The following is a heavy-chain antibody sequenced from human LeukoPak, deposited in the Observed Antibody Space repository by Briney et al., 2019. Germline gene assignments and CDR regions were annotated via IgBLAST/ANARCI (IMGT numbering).Heavy chain of an antibody. D-gene: IGHD6-13*01. J-gene: IGHJ4*01. CDR1: GYTFIDYY. CDR2: INPNGGGT. Sequence: ASVKVSCKASGYTFIDYYMHWVRQAPGQGLEWMGWINPNGGGTKYAQKFQGRVTMTRDMSISTAYMELSRLTSDDTAVYYCARGGVRTAASSLGYWGQGTLVTVSS. CDR3: ARGGVRTAASSLGY. V-gene: IGHV1-2*02.